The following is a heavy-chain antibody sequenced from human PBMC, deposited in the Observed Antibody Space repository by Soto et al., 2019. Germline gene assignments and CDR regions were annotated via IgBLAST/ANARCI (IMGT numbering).Heavy chain of an antibody. CDR1: GFTFTSSA. J-gene: IGHJ5*02. Sequence: RASVKVSCKASGFTFTSSAVQWVRQARGQRLEWIGWIVVGSGNTNYAQKFQERVTITRDMSTSTAYMELSSLRSEDTAVYYCAAEIVGATTGGSWGQGTLVTVSS. V-gene: IGHV1-58*01. CDR2: IVVGSGNT. D-gene: IGHD1-26*01. CDR3: AAEIVGATTGGS.